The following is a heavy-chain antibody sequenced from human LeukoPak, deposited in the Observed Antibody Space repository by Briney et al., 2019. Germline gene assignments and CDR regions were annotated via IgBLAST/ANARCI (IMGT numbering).Heavy chain of an antibody. D-gene: IGHD1-1*01. CDR3: ARQLTSGDCDY. V-gene: IGHV5-10-1*01. J-gene: IGHJ4*02. CDR1: GYSFTSYW. CDR2: IDPADSQT. Sequence: GESLKISCQGSGYSFTSYWICWVRQMPGRRLEWMGRIDPADSQTNYSPSFQGHVTISADKSISTVYLQRSTLKASDTAMYYCARQLTSGDCDYWGQGTLVTVSS.